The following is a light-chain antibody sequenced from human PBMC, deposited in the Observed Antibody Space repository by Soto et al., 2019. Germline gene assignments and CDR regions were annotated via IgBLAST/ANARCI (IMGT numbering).Light chain of an antibody. CDR1: QSVSSSY. Sequence: EIVLTQSPGTLSFSPGERATLSCRASQSVSSSYLAWYQQKPGQAPRLLIYGASSRATGIPDRFSGSGSGTDFTLTISRLEPEDFAVYYCQQYGSSTGITFGQGTRLEI. J-gene: IGKJ5*01. V-gene: IGKV3-20*01. CDR2: GAS. CDR3: QQYGSSTGIT.